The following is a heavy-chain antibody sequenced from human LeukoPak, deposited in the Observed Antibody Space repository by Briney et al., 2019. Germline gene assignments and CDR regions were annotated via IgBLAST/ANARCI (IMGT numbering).Heavy chain of an antibody. D-gene: IGHD3-16*02. CDR3: ARDYYDYVWGSYRWGYYFDY. J-gene: IGHJ4*02. Sequence: ASVKVSCKASGYTFTSYAMHWVRQAPGQRLEWMGWINAGNGNTKYSQKFQGRVTITRDTSASTAYMELSSLRSEDTAVYYCARDYYDYVWGSYRWGYYFDYWGQGTLVTVSS. CDR1: GYTFTSYA. CDR2: INAGNGNT. V-gene: IGHV1-3*01.